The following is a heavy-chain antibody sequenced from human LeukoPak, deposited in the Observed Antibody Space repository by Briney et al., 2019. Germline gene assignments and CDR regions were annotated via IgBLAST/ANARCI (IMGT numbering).Heavy chain of an antibody. V-gene: IGHV4-34*01. D-gene: IGHD3-3*01. Sequence: PSETLSLTCTVSGGSISSYYWSWIRQPPGKGLEWIGEINHSGSTNYNPSLKSRVTISVDTSKNQFSLKLSSVTAADTAVYYCASVYYDFWSGYGMDVWGQGTTVTVSS. J-gene: IGHJ6*02. CDR1: GGSISSYY. CDR2: INHSGST. CDR3: ASVYYDFWSGYGMDV.